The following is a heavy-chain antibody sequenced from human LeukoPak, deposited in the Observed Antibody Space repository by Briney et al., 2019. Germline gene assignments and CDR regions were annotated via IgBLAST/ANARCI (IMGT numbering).Heavy chain of an antibody. CDR2: INPSGGST. V-gene: IGHV1-46*01. Sequence: GASVKVSCKASGYTFTSYYMHWVRQAPGQGLEWMGIINPSGGSTSYAQRFQGRVTMTRDTSTSTVYMELSSLRSEDTAVYYCARGRSSFKNHYNWFDPWGQGTLVTVSS. CDR3: ARGRSSFKNHYNWFDP. J-gene: IGHJ5*02. CDR1: GYTFTSYY. D-gene: IGHD6-13*01.